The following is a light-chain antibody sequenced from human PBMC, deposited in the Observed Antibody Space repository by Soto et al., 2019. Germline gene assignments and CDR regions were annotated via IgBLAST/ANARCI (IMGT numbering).Light chain of an antibody. V-gene: IGKV1-5*03. J-gene: IGKJ1*01. CDR1: QTISSW. CDR3: QPYNSYSEA. CDR2: KAS. Sequence: EIKMSQSPATLSGSVGDRVTITFRASQTISSWLAWYQQKPGKAPKLLIYKASTLKSGVPSRFSGSGSGTEFTLTISSLQPDAFATYYCQPYNSYSEAFGQGTKVDI.